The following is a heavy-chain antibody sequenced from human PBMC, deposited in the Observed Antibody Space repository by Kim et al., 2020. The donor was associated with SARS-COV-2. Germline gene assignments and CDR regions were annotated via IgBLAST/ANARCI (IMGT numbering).Heavy chain of an antibody. D-gene: IGHD4-17*01. CDR3: AKIHTVTTPFDY. J-gene: IGHJ4*02. CDR1: GFTFSSYG. Sequence: GGSLRLSCAASGFTFSSYGMHWVRQAPGKGLEWVAVISYDGSNKYYADSVKGRFTISRDNSKNTLYLQMNSLRAEDTAVYYCAKIHTVTTPFDYWGQGTLVTVSS. CDR2: ISYDGSNK. V-gene: IGHV3-30*18.